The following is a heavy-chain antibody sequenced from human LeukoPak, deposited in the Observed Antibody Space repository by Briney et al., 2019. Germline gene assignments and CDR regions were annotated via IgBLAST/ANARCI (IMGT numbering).Heavy chain of an antibody. D-gene: IGHD4-17*01. CDR1: GITVSSNN. J-gene: IGHJ6*02. CDR2: IYSGGTT. CDR3: ARDPRTTGKSNYGMDV. Sequence: GGSLRLSCAASGITVSSNNMSWVRQPPGKGLEWVSIIYSGGTTYYADSVQGRFTISRDNSKNTVYLQMNSLRVEDTAVYYCARDPRTTGKSNYGMDVWGQGTTVTVSS. V-gene: IGHV3-53*01.